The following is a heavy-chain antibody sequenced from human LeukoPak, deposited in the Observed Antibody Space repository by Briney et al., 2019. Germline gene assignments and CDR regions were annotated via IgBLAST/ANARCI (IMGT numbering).Heavy chain of an antibody. Sequence: PGGSLRLSCGGSGFIFTNNAINWARQTPGKGLEWLSAISNDGRHIYYTDSVKGRFTTSRDNSRNTVYLQMNGLRVEDTAVYYCATVMGSSPSTAYFAYWGRGTLVTVSS. V-gene: IGHV3-23*01. J-gene: IGHJ4*02. CDR1: GFIFTNNA. D-gene: IGHD6-6*01. CDR2: ISNDGRHI. CDR3: ATVMGSSPSTAYFAY.